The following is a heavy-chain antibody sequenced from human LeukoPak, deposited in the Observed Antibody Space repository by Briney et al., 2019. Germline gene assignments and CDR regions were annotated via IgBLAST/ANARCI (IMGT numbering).Heavy chain of an antibody. CDR2: ISSSGSTI. J-gene: IGHJ6*03. V-gene: IGHV3-48*03. CDR3: ASGGSLYYYYMDV. D-gene: IGHD3-16*01. Sequence: GGSLRLSCAASGFTFSSYEMNWVRQAPGKGLEWVSYISSSGSTIYYVDSVKGRFTISRDNAKNSLYLQMNSLRAEDTAVYYCASGGSLYYYYMDVWGKGTTVTVSS. CDR1: GFTFSSYE.